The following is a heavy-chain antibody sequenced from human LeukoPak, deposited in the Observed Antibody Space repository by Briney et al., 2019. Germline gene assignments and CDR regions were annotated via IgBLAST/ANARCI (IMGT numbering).Heavy chain of an antibody. J-gene: IGHJ6*03. CDR1: GYTFTSYG. D-gene: IGHD2-15*01. CDR3: ARARYCSGGSCYYYYYMDV. CDR2: ISAYNGNT. V-gene: IGHV1-18*01. Sequence: ASVKVSCKASGYTFTSYGISWVRQAPGQGLEWMGWISAYNGNTNYAQKLQGRVTMTTDTSTSTAYMELRSLRSDDTAVYYRARARYCSGGSCYYYYYMDVWGKGTTVTISS.